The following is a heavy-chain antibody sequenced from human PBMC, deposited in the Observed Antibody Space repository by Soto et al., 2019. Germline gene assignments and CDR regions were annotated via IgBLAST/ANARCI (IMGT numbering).Heavy chain of an antibody. D-gene: IGHD1-26*01. CDR1: GGSISSSNW. Sequence: SETLSLTCAVSGGSISSSNWWSWVRQPPGKGLEWIGEIYHSGSTNYNPSLKSRVTISVDKSKNQFSLKLSSVTAADTAVYYCARDLAKGGGSAGFDYWGQGTLVTVSS. V-gene: IGHV4-4*02. J-gene: IGHJ4*02. CDR2: IYHSGST. CDR3: ARDLAKGGGSAGFDY.